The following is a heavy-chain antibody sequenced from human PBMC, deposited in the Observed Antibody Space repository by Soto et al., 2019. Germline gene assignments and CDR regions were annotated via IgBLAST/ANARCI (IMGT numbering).Heavy chain of an antibody. CDR2: IIPLFGSP. J-gene: IGHJ6*02. D-gene: IGHD6-19*01. CDR1: GDTFMNYA. Sequence: QVQLVQSGAEVAKPGSSVKVSCKASGDTFMNYAMSWVRQGPRQGLEWMGGIIPLFGSPKYAQKFQDRVNITADESTSTVYMEVSSLRADDTGVYYCARGQVAGNFYYYGMDVWGQGTTVTVS. CDR3: ARGQVAGNFYYYGMDV. V-gene: IGHV1-69*01.